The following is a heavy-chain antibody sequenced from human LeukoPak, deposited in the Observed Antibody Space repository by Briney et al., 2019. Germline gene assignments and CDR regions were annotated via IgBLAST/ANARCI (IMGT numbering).Heavy chain of an antibody. CDR2: IFHSGST. D-gene: IGHD6-13*01. J-gene: IGHJ4*02. V-gene: IGHV4-4*02. CDR3: ARDQTVRSWYFDS. Sequence: SETLSLTCAVSGDPIIGGHWWSWVRQPPGKGLEWIGEIFHSGSTDYNPSLKSRVTISVDKSKNEFSLNLRFVTAADTAVYYCARDQTVRSWYFDSWGQGILVTVSS. CDR1: GDPIIGGHW.